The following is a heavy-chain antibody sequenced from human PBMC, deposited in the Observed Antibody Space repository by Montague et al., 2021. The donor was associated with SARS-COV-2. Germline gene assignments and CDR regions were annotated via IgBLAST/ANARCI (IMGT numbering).Heavy chain of an antibody. J-gene: IGHJ1*01. D-gene: IGHD3-10*01. Sequence: SETLSLTCTVSGGSISNSHYYCAWIRQPPGKGLEWIGSIYFNGHSYYNPSLKNRASISLDTSKNQYYLKLNSVAAADTAVYYCAHRGGLGAIWGQGTLVTVSS. V-gene: IGHV4-39*01. CDR1: GGSISNSHYY. CDR3: AHRGGLGAI. CDR2: IYFNGHS.